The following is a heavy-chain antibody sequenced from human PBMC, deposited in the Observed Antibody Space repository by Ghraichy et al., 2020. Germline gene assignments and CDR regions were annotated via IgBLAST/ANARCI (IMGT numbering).Heavy chain of an antibody. CDR2: IKEDGSEK. V-gene: IGHV3-7*03. Sequence: GGSLRLSCAASGSTFSSYWMSWVRQGPGKGLEWVANIKEDGSEKYYVDSVKGRFTISRDNAKNSLYLQMNSLRAEDTAVYYCARVSGYSSGWPRPTLYYYGMDVWGQGTTVTVSS. J-gene: IGHJ6*02. D-gene: IGHD6-19*01. CDR1: GSTFSSYW. CDR3: ARVSGYSSGWPRPTLYYYGMDV.